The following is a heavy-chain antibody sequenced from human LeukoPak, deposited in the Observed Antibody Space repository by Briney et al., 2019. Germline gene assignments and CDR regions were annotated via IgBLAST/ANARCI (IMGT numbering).Heavy chain of an antibody. V-gene: IGHV4-34*01. CDR3: AAGSPTPFDY. CDR2: INHSGST. CDR1: GGSFSGYY. J-gene: IGHJ4*02. Sequence: SETLSLTCVVYGGSFSGYYWSWIRQPPGKGLEWIGEINHSGSTNYNPPLKSRVTISVDTSKNQFSLKLSSVTAADTAVYYCAAGSPTPFDYWGQGTLVTVSS. D-gene: IGHD3-10*01.